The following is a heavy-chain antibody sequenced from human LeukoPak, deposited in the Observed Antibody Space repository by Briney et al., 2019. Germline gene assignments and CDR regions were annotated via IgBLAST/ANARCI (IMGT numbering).Heavy chain of an antibody. D-gene: IGHD5-12*01. J-gene: IGHJ6*03. CDR2: ISGSGGST. CDR3: AKSGVATIVFCYYYMDV. CDR1: GFTFSSYG. Sequence: AGSLRLSCAASGFTFSSYGMSWVRQAPGKGLEWVSAISGSGGSTYYADSVKGRFTISRDNSKNTLYLQMNSLRAEDTAVYYCAKSGVATIVFCYYYMDVWGKGTTVTISS. V-gene: IGHV3-23*01.